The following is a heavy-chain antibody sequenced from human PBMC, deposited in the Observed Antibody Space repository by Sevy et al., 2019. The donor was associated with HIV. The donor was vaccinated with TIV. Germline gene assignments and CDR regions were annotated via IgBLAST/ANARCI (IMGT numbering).Heavy chain of an antibody. CDR2: INPNSGGT. Sequence: ASVEVSCKASGYTFTGYYMHWVRQAPGQGLEWMGWINPNSGGTNYEQKFQGGVTMTRDTSISTAYMELGRLRSDDTAVYYCAIDSYARRGMDVWGQGTTVTASS. D-gene: IGHD2-2*01. V-gene: IGHV1-2*02. CDR1: GYTFTGYY. CDR3: AIDSYARRGMDV. J-gene: IGHJ6*02.